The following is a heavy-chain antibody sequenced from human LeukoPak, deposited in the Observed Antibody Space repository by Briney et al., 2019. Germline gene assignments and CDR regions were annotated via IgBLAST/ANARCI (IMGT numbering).Heavy chain of an antibody. CDR1: GFTFSNYG. CDR2: IRFDGSNQ. V-gene: IGHV3-30*02. Sequence: QTGGSLRLSCAASGFTFSNYGMHWVRQAPGKGLEWVAFIRFDGSNQYYADSVKGRFTISRDDSRNTLYLQMNSLRGGDTAVYYRAKPPVMSSIPGDFSFQHWGQGTLVTVSS. CDR3: AKPPVMSSIPGDFSFQH. J-gene: IGHJ1*01. D-gene: IGHD3-3*01.